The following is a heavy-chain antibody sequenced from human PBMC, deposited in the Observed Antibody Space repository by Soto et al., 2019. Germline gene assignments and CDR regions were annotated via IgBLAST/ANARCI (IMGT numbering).Heavy chain of an antibody. CDR3: ALRKTGSYFNY. D-gene: IGHD3-10*01. CDR1: EFTFSKFY. J-gene: IGHJ4*02. CDR2: ISATGSGT. Sequence: PGGSLRLSCAASEFTFSKFYMHLVRQAPGKGLECVSGISATGSGTYYADSVKGRFTISRDKSKNTLYLQMNSLRAEDTAVYYCALRKTGSYFNYWGQGTLVTGSS. V-gene: IGHV3-23*01.